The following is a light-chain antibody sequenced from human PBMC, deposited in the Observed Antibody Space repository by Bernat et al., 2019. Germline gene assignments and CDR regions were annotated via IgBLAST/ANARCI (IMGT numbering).Light chain of an antibody. CDR3: QKYNSAPFA. CDR1: QGIRNN. V-gene: IGKV1-27*01. Sequence: DIQLTQSPSSLSASVGDRVTITCRASQGIRNNLAGYQQKPGKVPKLLIYMASGLQSGVPSRFSGSGSGTDFTLTISSLHYCQKYNSAPFAFGGGTKVEMK. CDR2: MAS. J-gene: IGKJ4*02.